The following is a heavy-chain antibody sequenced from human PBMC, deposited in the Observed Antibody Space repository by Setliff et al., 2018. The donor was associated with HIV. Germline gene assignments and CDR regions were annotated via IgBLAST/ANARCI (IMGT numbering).Heavy chain of an antibody. CDR1: GGSFSGYY. CDR2: INHSASI. CDR3: TGGNLRAGLGY. J-gene: IGHJ4*02. D-gene: IGHD6-19*01. Sequence: PSETLSLTCAVYGGSFSGYYWSWIRQPPGKGLEWIGEINHSASINYNPSLKSRVTISVDTSQNQFSLKMSSVTAADTAVYYCTGGNLRAGLGYWGQGTLVTVSS. V-gene: IGHV4-34*01.